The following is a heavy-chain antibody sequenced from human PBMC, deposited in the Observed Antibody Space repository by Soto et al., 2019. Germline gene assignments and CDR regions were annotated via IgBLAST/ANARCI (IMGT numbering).Heavy chain of an antibody. Sequence: EVQLLESGGGLVQPGGSLRLSCEASGFTFSSHAMSWVRQAPGKGLEWASAISGSDAGTFDADSVRGRFTISRDNSKNTLYLHMTSLRVEDTAIYYCTKDPCTRSSCYFDFWGQGSLVTVSS. J-gene: IGHJ4*02. V-gene: IGHV3-23*01. CDR2: ISGSDAGT. CDR1: GFTFSSHA. CDR3: TKDPCTRSSCYFDF. D-gene: IGHD2-2*01.